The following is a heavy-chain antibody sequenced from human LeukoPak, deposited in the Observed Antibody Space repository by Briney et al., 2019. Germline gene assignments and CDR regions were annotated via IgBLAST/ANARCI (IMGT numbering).Heavy chain of an antibody. CDR1: GGTFSSYT. CDR3: ARDRYYDSSGHTDY. CDR2: IIPILAIA. D-gene: IGHD3-22*01. J-gene: IGHJ4*02. Sequence: SVKVSCKASGGTFSSYTINWVRQAPGQGLEWMGRIIPILAIANYAQKFQGRVTITADKSTSTAYMELSSLRSEDTAVYYCARDRYYDSSGHTDYWGQGTLVTVSS. V-gene: IGHV1-69*04.